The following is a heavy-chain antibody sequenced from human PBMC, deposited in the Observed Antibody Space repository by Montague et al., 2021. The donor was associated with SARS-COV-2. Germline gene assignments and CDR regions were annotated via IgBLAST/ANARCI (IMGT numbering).Heavy chain of an antibody. CDR1: GFTFSSYA. D-gene: IGHD6-13*01. V-gene: IGHV3-23*03. CDR2: IHNGDGNT. CDR3: AKAYSSSWWNWFDP. Sequence: LRLFCAASGFTFSSYAMSWVRQAPGKGLEWVSVIHNGDGNTYYGDSVKGRFTISRDNSKNTLYLQMNSLRAEDTAVYYCAKAYSSSWWNWFDPWGQGTLVTVS. J-gene: IGHJ5*02.